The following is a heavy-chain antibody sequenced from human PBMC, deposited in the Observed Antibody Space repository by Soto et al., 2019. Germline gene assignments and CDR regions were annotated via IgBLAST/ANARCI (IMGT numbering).Heavy chain of an antibody. J-gene: IGHJ3*02. CDR2: IFYRGST. CDR3: AREPGGYAAFDI. CDR1: GGPISSGGYY. Sequence: SETLSLTCTVSGGPISSGGYYWGWIRQHPGKGLEFIGYIFYRGSTYYNPSLKSRVTISVDTSKNQFSLKLSSVTAADTAVYYCAREPGGYAAFDIWGQGTMVAVSS. D-gene: IGHD3-16*01. V-gene: IGHV4-31*03.